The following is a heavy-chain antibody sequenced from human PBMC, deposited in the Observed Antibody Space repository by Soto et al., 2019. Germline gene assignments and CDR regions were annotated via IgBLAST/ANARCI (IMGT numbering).Heavy chain of an antibody. Sequence: QVQLQESCPGLVKSSETLSLTCRVSGGSISNYFWSWIRQPPGKGLEWIGYIFNSGSTIYSPSLKSRVTLTLDTSKNQFSLRLGSVTVADTAIYYCARGPETYYMDVWGKGTTVTVSS. CDR2: IFNSGST. CDR3: ARGPETYYMDV. CDR1: GGSISNYF. J-gene: IGHJ6*03. V-gene: IGHV4-59*01.